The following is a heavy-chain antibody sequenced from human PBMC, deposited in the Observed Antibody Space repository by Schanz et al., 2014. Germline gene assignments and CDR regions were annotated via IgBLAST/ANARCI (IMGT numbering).Heavy chain of an antibody. J-gene: IGHJ3*02. Sequence: EVQVVESGGGLVQPGGSLRLPCAASGFTFSSNAMCWVRQAPGKGLEWVSYISNSGSTIYYADSVKGRFTISRDNAKNSLYLQMNSLRAEDTALYYCAKDPHKDYGGKPQALDIWGQGTMVTVSS. V-gene: IGHV3-48*03. D-gene: IGHD4-17*01. CDR2: ISNSGSTI. CDR3: AKDPHKDYGGKPQALDI. CDR1: GFTFSSNA.